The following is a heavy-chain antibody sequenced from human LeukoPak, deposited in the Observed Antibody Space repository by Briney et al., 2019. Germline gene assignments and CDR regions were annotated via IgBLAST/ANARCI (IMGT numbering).Heavy chain of an antibody. J-gene: IGHJ4*02. Sequence: ASVKVSCKASGYTFTSYYMHWVRQAPGQGLEWMGIINPSGGSTSYAQKFQGRVTMTRDTSTSTVYMELSSLRSEDTAVYYCAGVHDSWLVGATGDPRHYYFVYWGQGTLVTVSS. CDR3: AGVHDSWLVGATGDPRHYYFVY. D-gene: IGHD1-26*01. CDR1: GYTFTSYY. CDR2: INPSGGST. V-gene: IGHV1-46*01.